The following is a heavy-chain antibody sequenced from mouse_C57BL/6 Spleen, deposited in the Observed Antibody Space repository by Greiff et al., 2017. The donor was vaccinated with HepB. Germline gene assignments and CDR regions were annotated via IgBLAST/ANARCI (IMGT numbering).Heavy chain of an antibody. CDR2: ISSGSSTI. J-gene: IGHJ4*01. CDR1: GFTFSDYG. Sequence: EVKLVESGGGLVKPGGSLKLSCAASGFTFSDYGMHWVRQAPEKGLEWVAYISSGSSTIYYADTVKGRFTISRDNAKNTLFLQMTSLRSEDTAMYYCAYYSSSGDAMDYWGQGTSVTVSS. D-gene: IGHD2-5*01. V-gene: IGHV5-17*01. CDR3: AYYSSSGDAMDY.